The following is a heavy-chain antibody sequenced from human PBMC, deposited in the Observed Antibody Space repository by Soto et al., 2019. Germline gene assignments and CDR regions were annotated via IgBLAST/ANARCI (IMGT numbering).Heavy chain of an antibody. CDR3: ARDIPRIAAAGNRYFQH. Sequence: GASVKVSCKASGYTFTSYGISWVRKAPGQGLEWMGWISAYNGNTNYAQKLQGRVTMTTDTSTSTAYMELRSLRSDDTAVYYCARDIPRIAAAGNRYFQHWGQGTLVTVSS. V-gene: IGHV1-18*01. D-gene: IGHD6-13*01. J-gene: IGHJ1*01. CDR2: ISAYNGNT. CDR1: GYTFTSYG.